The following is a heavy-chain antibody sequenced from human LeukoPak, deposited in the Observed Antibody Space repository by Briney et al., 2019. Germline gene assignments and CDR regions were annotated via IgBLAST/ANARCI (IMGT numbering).Heavy chain of an antibody. Sequence: RSLRLSCAASGFTFSSYAMHWVRQAPGKGLEWVAVISYDGSNKYYADSVKGRFTISRDNSKNTLYLQMNSLRAEDTAVYYCARDLNAFDIWGQGTMVTVSS. CDR2: ISYDGSNK. V-gene: IGHV3-30-3*01. CDR3: ARDLNAFDI. CDR1: GFTFSSYA. J-gene: IGHJ3*02.